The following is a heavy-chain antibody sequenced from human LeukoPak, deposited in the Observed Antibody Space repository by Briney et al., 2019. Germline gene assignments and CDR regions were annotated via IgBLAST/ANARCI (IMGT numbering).Heavy chain of an antibody. D-gene: IGHD6-19*01. CDR1: GGSINSYY. V-gene: IGHV4-59*13. CDR3: ARHQVAGDAFDI. CDR2: IYYSGST. J-gene: IGHJ3*02. Sequence: SETLSLTCTVSGGSINSYYWSWIRQPPGKGLEWIGYIYYSGSTNYNPSLKSRVTISVDTSKNQFSLKLSSVTAADTAVYYCARHQVAGDAFDIWGQGTMVTVSS.